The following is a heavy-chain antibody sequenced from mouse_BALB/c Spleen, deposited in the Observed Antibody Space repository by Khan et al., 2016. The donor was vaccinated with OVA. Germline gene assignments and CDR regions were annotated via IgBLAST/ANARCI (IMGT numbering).Heavy chain of an antibody. V-gene: IGHV1S22*01. J-gene: IGHJ3*01. CDR1: GYTFTSYW. D-gene: IGHD1-2*01. Sequence: LQQPGSELVRPGASVKLSCKASGYTFTSYWMHWVKQRPGQGLEWIGDIYPGSGSTNYDEKFTSKATLTVDTSSSTAYMQLSSLTSVYSAVFYCSGWSCCFAYWGQGTLVTVSA. CDR3: SGWSCCFAY. CDR2: IYPGSGST.